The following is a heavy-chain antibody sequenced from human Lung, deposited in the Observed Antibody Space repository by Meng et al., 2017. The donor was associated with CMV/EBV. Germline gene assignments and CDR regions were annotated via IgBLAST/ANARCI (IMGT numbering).Heavy chain of an antibody. J-gene: IGHJ6*02. V-gene: IGHV3-21*01. Sequence: GGSXRLXXAASGFTFSSYSMNWVRKAPGKGLEWVSSISSSGTYIYYADSVKGRFTISRDNAQNSLYLQMNSLRAEDTAVYYCARDVSPRSSAYFAIYYFYALDVWGQGXTVTVSS. D-gene: IGHD2-21*01. CDR1: GFTFSSYS. CDR2: ISSSGTYI. CDR3: ARDVSPRSSAYFAIYYFYALDV.